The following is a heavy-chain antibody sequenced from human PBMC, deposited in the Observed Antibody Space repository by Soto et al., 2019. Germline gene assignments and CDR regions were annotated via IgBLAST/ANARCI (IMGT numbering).Heavy chain of an antibody. J-gene: IGHJ4*02. D-gene: IGHD5-18*01. Sequence: PGGSLRLSCAASGFTFSSYAMSWVRQAPGKGLEWVSAISGSGGSTYYADSVKGRFTISRDNSKNTLYLQMNSLRAEDTAVYYCAKDNYSYGYLYYFDYWGQGTLVTVSS. V-gene: IGHV3-23*01. CDR3: AKDNYSYGYLYYFDY. CDR1: GFTFSSYA. CDR2: ISGSGGST.